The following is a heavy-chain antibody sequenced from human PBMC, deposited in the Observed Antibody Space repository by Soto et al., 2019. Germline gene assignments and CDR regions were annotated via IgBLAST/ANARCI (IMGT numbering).Heavy chain of an antibody. CDR2: ISSTSTNI. Sequence: DVQLVESGGGLVKPGGSLRLSCAASGFTFSRYIMHWVRQAPGKGLEWISTISSTSTNIYYADSVKGRFTISRDNPKNSLYLQRNSLRGEDMAVYYCARGIASSSLVTFDVWGQGTLVTVSP. V-gene: IGHV3-21*01. D-gene: IGHD6-13*01. CDR3: ARGIASSSLVTFDV. J-gene: IGHJ3*01. CDR1: GFTFSRYI.